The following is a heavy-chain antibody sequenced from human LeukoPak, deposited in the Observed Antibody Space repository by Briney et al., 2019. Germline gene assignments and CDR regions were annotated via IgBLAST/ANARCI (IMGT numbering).Heavy chain of an antibody. Sequence: GRSLRLSCAPSGFTFSSYAMHWVRQAPGKGLESLAVIPYDGSNKYDADSVKGRFTISRDNSKNTLYLQMNSLRAEDTAVYYCARGYYYGSGSQGRDYWGQGTLVTVSS. CDR1: GFTFSSYA. D-gene: IGHD3-10*01. CDR3: ARGYYYGSGSQGRDY. V-gene: IGHV3-30*04. J-gene: IGHJ4*02. CDR2: IPYDGSNK.